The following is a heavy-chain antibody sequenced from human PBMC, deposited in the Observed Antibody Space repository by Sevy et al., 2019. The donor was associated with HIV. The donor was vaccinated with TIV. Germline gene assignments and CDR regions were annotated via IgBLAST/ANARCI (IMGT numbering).Heavy chain of an antibody. Sequence: GGSLRLSCAASGFTFSDYYMSWMRQAPGKGLEWVSYISSSGSTIYYADSVKGRFTISRDNAKNSLYLQMNSLRAEDTAVYYCARGHSSSWYEDYYFDYWGQGTLVTVSS. V-gene: IGHV3-11*04. CDR3: ARGHSSSWYEDYYFDY. J-gene: IGHJ4*02. CDR1: GFTFSDYY. CDR2: ISSSGSTI. D-gene: IGHD6-13*01.